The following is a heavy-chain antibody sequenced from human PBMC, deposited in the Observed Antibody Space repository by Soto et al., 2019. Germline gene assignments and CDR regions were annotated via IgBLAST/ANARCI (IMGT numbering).Heavy chain of an antibody. V-gene: IGHV1-18*01. CDR2: ISGYNGNT. CDR1: GYIFSNFV. D-gene: IGHD6-13*01. J-gene: IGHJ1*01. Sequence: QVQLVQSGAEVTKPGASVKVSCKASGYIFSNFVISWVRQAPGQGPEWMGWISGYNGNTNDAQPLPGRPTITTDTSTSTAYMELRSLRSDDTAVYSCARGGSSWSAEYYQHWGQGTLVIVSS. CDR3: ARGGSSWSAEYYQH.